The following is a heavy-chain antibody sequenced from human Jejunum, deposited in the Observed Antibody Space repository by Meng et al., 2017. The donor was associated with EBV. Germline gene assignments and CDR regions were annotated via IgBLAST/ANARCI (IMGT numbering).Heavy chain of an antibody. V-gene: IGHV4-34*02. D-gene: IGHD3-16*02. CDR2: INHSGST. J-gene: IGHJ4*02. Sequence: QLQLQQGGAVLLQPSGHLSLTCAVYRGSFSGYYWSWIRQHPGKGLEWIGEINHSGSTNYNPSLRSRVTISVETSKNQFSLRLNSVTAADTAVYYCARVAFSYTTRSLDSWGQGTLVTVSS. CDR3: ARVAFSYTTRSLDS. CDR1: RGSFSGYY.